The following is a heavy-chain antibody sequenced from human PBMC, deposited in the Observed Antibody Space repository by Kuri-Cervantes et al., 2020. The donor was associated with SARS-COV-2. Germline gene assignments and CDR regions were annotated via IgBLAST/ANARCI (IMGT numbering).Heavy chain of an antibody. Sequence: LRLSCAVYGGSFSGYYWSWIRQHPGKGLEWIGYIYYSESTYYNPSLKSRVTISVDTSKNQFSLKLSSVTAADTAVYYCARADMIVVVIGAFDIWGQGTMVTVSS. D-gene: IGHD3-22*01. V-gene: IGHV4-31*11. CDR1: GGSFSGYY. CDR3: ARADMIVVVIGAFDI. CDR2: IYYSEST. J-gene: IGHJ3*02.